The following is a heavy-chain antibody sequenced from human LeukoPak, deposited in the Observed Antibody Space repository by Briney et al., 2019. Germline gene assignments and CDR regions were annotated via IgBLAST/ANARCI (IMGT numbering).Heavy chain of an antibody. CDR3: AMYYYDSSGYGAFDI. V-gene: IGHV1-2*02. D-gene: IGHD3-22*01. CDR1: GYTFTGYY. Sequence: GASVKVSCKASGYTFTGYYMHWVRQAPGQGLEWMEWINPNSGGTTYAQKFQGRVTMTRDTSISTAYMELSRLRSDDTAVYYCAMYYYDSSGYGAFDIWGQGTMVTVPS. J-gene: IGHJ3*02. CDR2: INPNSGGT.